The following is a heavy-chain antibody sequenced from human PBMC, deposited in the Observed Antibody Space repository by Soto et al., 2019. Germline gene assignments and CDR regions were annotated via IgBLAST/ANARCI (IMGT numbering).Heavy chain of an antibody. D-gene: IGHD3-10*01. CDR1: GSTFSSYT. Sequence: QVQLVQSGAEVKKPGSSVKVSCKASGSTFSSYTISWVRQAPGQGLEWMGRIIPILGIANYAQKFQGRVTITADKPTSTAYMELSSLRSEDTAVYYCAREEYYYGSGAFFDYWGQGTLVTVSS. J-gene: IGHJ4*02. V-gene: IGHV1-69*08. CDR3: AREEYYYGSGAFFDY. CDR2: IIPILGIA.